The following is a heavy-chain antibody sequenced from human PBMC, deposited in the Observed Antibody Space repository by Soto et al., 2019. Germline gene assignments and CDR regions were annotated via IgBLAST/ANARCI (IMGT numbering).Heavy chain of an antibody. J-gene: IGHJ4*02. V-gene: IGHV4-59*08. CDR1: GGSISSYY. CDR2: IYYSGGT. CDR3: ARRYGGNLDY. Sequence: QVQLQESGPGLVKPSETLSLTCTVSGGSISSYYWSWIRQPPGKGLEWIGYIYYSGGTNYNPSLKRRVTISVASSKTHFSLKLSSVTAADTAVYYCARRYGGNLDYWGQGTLVTVSS. D-gene: IGHD1-26*01.